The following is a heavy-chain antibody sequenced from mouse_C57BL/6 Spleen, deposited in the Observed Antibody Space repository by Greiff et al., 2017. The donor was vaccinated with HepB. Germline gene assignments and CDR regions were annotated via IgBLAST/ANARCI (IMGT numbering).Heavy chain of an antibody. Sequence: VQRVESGPGLVQPSQSLSITCTVSGFSLTSYGVHWVRQSPGKGLEWLGVIWSGGSTDYNAAFISRLSISKDNSKSQVFFKMNSLQADDTAIYYCARNSGSSYYFDYWGQGTTLTVSS. CDR2: IWSGGST. CDR1: GFSLTSYG. D-gene: IGHD1-1*01. J-gene: IGHJ2*01. V-gene: IGHV2-2*01. CDR3: ARNSGSSYYFDY.